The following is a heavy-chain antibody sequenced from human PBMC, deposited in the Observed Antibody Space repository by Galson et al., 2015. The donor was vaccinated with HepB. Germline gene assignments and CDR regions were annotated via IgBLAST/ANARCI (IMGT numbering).Heavy chain of an antibody. Sequence: SVKVSCKASGGTFSSYAISWVRQAPGQGLEWMGGIIPIFGTANYAQKFQGRVTITADESTSTAYMELSSLRSEDTAVYYCARDQSALKDGDSPEDYYYYGMDVWGQGTTVTVSS. CDR1: GGTFSSYA. J-gene: IGHJ6*02. CDR3: ARDQSALKDGDSPEDYYYYGMDV. V-gene: IGHV1-69*13. D-gene: IGHD4-17*01. CDR2: IIPIFGTA.